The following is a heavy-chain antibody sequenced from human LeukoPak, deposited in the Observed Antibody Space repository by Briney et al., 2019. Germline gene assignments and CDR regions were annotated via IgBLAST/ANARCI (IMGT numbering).Heavy chain of an antibody. CDR2: IYTTGTT. D-gene: IGHD5-18*01. J-gene: IGHJ5*02. Sequence: PSETLPLTCTVSNDSINTYSWNWIRQPAGKGLEWIGRIYTTGTTDYNPSLKSRVTMSVDTSKNHFSLKMTSITAADTAVYYCARGVDTAIVSGGYNFFDPWGQGILVTVSS. CDR3: ARGVDTAIVSGGYNFFDP. CDR1: NDSINTYS. V-gene: IGHV4-4*07.